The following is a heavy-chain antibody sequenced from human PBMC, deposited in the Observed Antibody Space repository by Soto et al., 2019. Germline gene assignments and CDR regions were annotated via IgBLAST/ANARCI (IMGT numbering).Heavy chain of an antibody. J-gene: IGHJ6*03. CDR3: ARASSTSLKAFYYYMDV. D-gene: IGHD2-2*01. CDR2: IYSGGST. V-gene: IGHV3-53*04. Sequence: GGSLRLSCAASGFTVSSNYMSWVRQAPGKGLEWVSVIYSGGSTYYADSVKGRFTISRHNSKNTLYLQMNSLRAEDTAVYYCARASSTSLKAFYYYMDVWGKGTTVTVSS. CDR1: GFTVSSNY.